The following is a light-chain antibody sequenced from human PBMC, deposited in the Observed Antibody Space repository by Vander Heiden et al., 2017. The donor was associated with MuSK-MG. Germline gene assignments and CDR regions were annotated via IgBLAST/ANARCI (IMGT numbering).Light chain of an antibody. CDR3: QQDNSYSQYT. J-gene: IGKJ2*01. V-gene: IGKV1-5*01. CDR1: QSISSW. Sequence: DIQMTQSPSTLSASVGDRVTITCRASQSISSWLAWYQQKPGKAPKLPIYDASSLESGVPSRFSGNGSWTEFTLTISSLQPDDFATYYCQQDNSYSQYTFGQGTKLEIK. CDR2: DAS.